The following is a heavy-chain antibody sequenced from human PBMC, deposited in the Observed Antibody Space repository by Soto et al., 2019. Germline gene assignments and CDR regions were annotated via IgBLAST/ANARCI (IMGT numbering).Heavy chain of an antibody. CDR2: INPNSGNI. CDR3: ARGRATGSYYLLDY. J-gene: IGHJ4*02. V-gene: IGHV1-8*01. Sequence: ASVKVSCKASGNTFTSYDINWVRQATGHGLEWMGWINPNSGNIGYAQKFQGRVTMTRDTAIRTAYMEVSRLRSDDTAVYYCARGRATGSYYLLDYWGQGSLVTVSS. CDR1: GNTFTSYD. D-gene: IGHD3-10*01.